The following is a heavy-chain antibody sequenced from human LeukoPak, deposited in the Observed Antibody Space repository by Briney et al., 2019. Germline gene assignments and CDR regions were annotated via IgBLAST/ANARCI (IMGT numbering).Heavy chain of an antibody. J-gene: IGHJ5*02. CDR1: GFTFTSSA. V-gene: IGHV1-58*01. CDR2: IVVGSGNT. CDR3: AASSSSGQNWFDP. D-gene: IGHD6-6*01. Sequence: GASVKVSCKASGFTFTSSAVQWVRQAREQRLEWIGWIVVGSGNTNYAQKFQGRVTMTEDTSTDTAYMELSSLRSEDTAVYYCAASSSSGQNWFDPWGQGTLVTVSS.